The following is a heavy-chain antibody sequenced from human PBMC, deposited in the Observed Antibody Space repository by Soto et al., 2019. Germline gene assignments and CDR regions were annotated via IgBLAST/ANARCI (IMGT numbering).Heavy chain of an antibody. J-gene: IGHJ5*02. V-gene: IGHV3-30-3*01. D-gene: IGHD6-25*01. Sequence: GSLRLFCAASGXTWSSYSMHWVRQAPGKGLEWVAVISYDGSNKYYADSVKGRFTISRDNSKNTLYLQMNSLRSEDTAVYYCARGTTRIATEFDPWGQGTLGTVSP. CDR3: ARGTTRIATEFDP. CDR2: ISYDGSNK. CDR1: GXTWSSYS.